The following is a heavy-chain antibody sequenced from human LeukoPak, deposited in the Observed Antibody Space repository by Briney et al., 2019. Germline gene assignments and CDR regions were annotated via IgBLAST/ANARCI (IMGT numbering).Heavy chain of an antibody. J-gene: IGHJ4*02. CDR1: GITFSKYS. CDR3: ARDYCSTTSCRFDY. CDR2: ISSSSSTI. Sequence: PGGSLRLSCAASGITFSKYSVNWVRQAPGKGLEWVSYISSSSSTIYYADSVKGRFTISRDNAKNSLSLQMNSLRAEDTAVYYCARDYCSTTSCRFDYWGQGTLVTVSS. D-gene: IGHD2-2*01. V-gene: IGHV3-48*04.